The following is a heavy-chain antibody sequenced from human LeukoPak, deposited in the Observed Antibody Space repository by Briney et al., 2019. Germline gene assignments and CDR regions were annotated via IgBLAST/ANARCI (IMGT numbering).Heavy chain of an antibody. V-gene: IGHV4-39*01. D-gene: IGHD1-1*01. J-gene: IGHJ4*02. Sequence: SETLSLTCTVSGGSINNSPYYWAWIRQPPGRGLEWIGSISDRGDTYHNPSLKSRVTISVDTSKNQFSLSVISVTAADAAVYFCARPTAGPATQGYDSWGQGILVTVAS. CDR2: ISDRGDT. CDR3: ARPTAGPATQGYDS. CDR1: GGSINNSPYY.